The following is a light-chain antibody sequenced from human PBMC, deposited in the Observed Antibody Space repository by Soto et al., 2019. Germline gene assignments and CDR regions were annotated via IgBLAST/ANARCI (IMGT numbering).Light chain of an antibody. CDR1: SSDVGGYNY. V-gene: IGLV2-14*01. CDR2: DVS. Sequence: QSALTQPASVSGSPGQSITISCTGTSSDVGGYNYVSWYQQHPGKAPKLMIYDVSNRPSGVSNRSSGSKSGNTASLTISGLQAEHEADYYCSSYTSSSTLGVFGTGTKLTVL. CDR3: SSYTSSSTLGV. J-gene: IGLJ1*01.